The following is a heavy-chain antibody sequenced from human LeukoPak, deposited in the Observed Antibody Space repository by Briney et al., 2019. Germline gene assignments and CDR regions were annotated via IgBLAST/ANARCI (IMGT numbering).Heavy chain of an antibody. CDR2: ITSSSSDI. J-gene: IGHJ4*02. CDR3: AREGSYDTSPAV. D-gene: IGHD3-22*01. CDR1: GFPFSSYS. V-gene: IGHV3-21*01. Sequence: GGSLRLSCAASGFPFSSYSMNWVRRAPGKGLEWVSSITSSSSDIYYADSVKGRLTISRDNAKNSLYLQMNSLRAEDTAVYYCAREGSYDTSPAVWGQGTLVTVSS.